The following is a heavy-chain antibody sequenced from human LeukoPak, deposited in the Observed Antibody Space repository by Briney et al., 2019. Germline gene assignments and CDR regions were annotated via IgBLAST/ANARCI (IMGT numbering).Heavy chain of an antibody. CDR1: GGSISSSSYY. CDR2: IYHSGST. V-gene: IGHV4-39*07. J-gene: IGHJ4*02. D-gene: IGHD4-17*01. Sequence: KPSETLSLTCTVSGGSISSSSYYWGWIRQPPGKGLEWIGSIYHSGSTYYNPSLKSRVTISVDTSKNQFSLKLSSVTAADTAVYYCARVDDYGDYFDYWGQGTLVTVSS. CDR3: ARVDDYGDYFDY.